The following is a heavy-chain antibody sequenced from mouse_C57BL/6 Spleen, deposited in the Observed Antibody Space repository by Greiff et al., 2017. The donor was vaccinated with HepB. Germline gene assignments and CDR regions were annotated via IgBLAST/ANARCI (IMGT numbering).Heavy chain of an antibody. J-gene: IGHJ2*01. Sequence: VQLQQSGGGLVKPGGSLKLSCAASGFTFSSYAMSWVRQTPEKRLEWVATISDGGSYTYYPDNVKGRFTISRDNAKNNLYLQMSHLKSEDTAMYYCARDRITTVVGDYFDYWGQGTTLTVSS. CDR3: ARDRITTVVGDYFDY. D-gene: IGHD1-1*01. CDR1: GFTFSSYA. V-gene: IGHV5-4*01. CDR2: ISDGGSYT.